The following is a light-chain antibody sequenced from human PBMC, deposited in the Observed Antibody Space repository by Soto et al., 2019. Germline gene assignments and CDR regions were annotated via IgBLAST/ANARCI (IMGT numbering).Light chain of an antibody. CDR3: QQRVDWLT. J-gene: IGKJ4*01. CDR1: QSVSIY. V-gene: IGKV3-11*01. Sequence: EIVLTQSPGTLSLSPGDRATLSCRASQSVSIYLAWYQQKPGQAPRLLIYDASNCVTGIPARFSGSGSGADFTHTIRGVEPEDFAVYYCQQRVDWLTFGGGTKLEIK. CDR2: DAS.